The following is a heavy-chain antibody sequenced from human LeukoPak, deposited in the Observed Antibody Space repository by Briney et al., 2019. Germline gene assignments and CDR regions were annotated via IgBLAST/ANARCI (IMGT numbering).Heavy chain of an antibody. J-gene: IGHJ6*02. Sequence: PSETLSLTCTVSGGSISSYYWSWIRQPPGKGLEWIGYIYYSGSTNYNPSLKSRVTISVDTSKNQFSLKPSSVTAADTAVYYCARYGSGSYSFGMDVWGQGTTVTVSS. CDR1: GGSISSYY. CDR3: ARYGSGSYSFGMDV. CDR2: IYYSGST. V-gene: IGHV4-59*08. D-gene: IGHD3-10*01.